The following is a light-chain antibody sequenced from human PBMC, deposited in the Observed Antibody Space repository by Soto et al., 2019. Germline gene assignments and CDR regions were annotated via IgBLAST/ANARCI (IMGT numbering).Light chain of an antibody. CDR1: QSVSSIY. V-gene: IGKV3-20*01. CDR2: DVS. CDR3: QQSGSSPGT. Sequence: EIVLTQSPGTLSLSPGERANLSCRASQSVSSIYLAWYQQKPGQAPRLLIYDVSSRATGIPDRFSGSGSGTDFTLTISRLEPEDFAVYYCQQSGSSPGTFGQGTKVEIK. J-gene: IGKJ1*01.